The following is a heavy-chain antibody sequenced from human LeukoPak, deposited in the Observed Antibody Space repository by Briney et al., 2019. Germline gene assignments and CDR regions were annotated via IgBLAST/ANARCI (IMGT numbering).Heavy chain of an antibody. CDR1: GFTFSRYA. V-gene: IGHV3-30*04. CDR3: ARDTVSSSWYYFDY. J-gene: IGHJ4*02. Sequence: GGSLRLSCAASGFTFSRYAMHWVRQAPGRGRKWVAVISYDGSNKYYADSVKGRFTNSRDNSKNTLSLQMNSLRAEDTPVYYCARDTVSSSWYYFDYWGQGTLVTVSS. CDR2: ISYDGSNK. D-gene: IGHD6-13*01.